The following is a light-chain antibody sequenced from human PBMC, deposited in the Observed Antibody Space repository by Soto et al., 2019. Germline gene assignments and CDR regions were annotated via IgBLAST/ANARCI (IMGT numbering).Light chain of an antibody. CDR3: SSYTSSSTLV. CDR1: SSDVGGYNY. V-gene: IGLV2-14*01. Sequence: QSVLTQPASVSGSPGQSITISCTGTSSDVGGYNYVSWYQQHPGKAPKLMIYDVSNRPSGVSNRFSGSKSGHTASLTISGRQAEDEADYYCSSYTSSSTLVFGGGTKLTVL. J-gene: IGLJ2*01. CDR2: DVS.